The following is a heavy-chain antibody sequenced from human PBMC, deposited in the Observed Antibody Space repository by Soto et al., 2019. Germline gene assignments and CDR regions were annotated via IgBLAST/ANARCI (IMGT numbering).Heavy chain of an antibody. V-gene: IGHV5-51*03. Sequence: GESLTISCKVSGYSFTNYWIGWVRQMPGKGLEWMGIIYPGDSDTRYRPSFQGQVTVSADKSISTAYLQWSSLKASDTAMYYCARSRITGSTWSFDYWGQGTLVTVSS. CDR2: IYPGDSDT. CDR1: GYSFTNYW. J-gene: IGHJ4*02. D-gene: IGHD1-20*01. CDR3: ARSRITGSTWSFDY.